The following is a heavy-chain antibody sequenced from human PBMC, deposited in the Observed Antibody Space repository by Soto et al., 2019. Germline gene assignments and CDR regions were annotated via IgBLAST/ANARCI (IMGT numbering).Heavy chain of an antibody. CDR3: ARRGSGSYYDY. J-gene: IGHJ4*02. Sequence: EVQLLESGGGLVQPGGSLRLSCAASGFTFSSYAMRWVRQAPVKGLEWVSAISGSGDSTYYADSVKGRFTISRDKSKNTLYLHRNSLRDEDTAVYYCARRGSGSYYDYWGQGTLVTVSS. V-gene: IGHV3-23*01. CDR1: GFTFSSYA. D-gene: IGHD1-26*01. CDR2: ISGSGDST.